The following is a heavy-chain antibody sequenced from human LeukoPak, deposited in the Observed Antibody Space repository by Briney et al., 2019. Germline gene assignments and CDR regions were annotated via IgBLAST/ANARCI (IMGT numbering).Heavy chain of an antibody. J-gene: IGHJ3*02. D-gene: IGHD2-15*01. CDR1: GYTFTSYG. Sequence: GASVKVSCKASGYTFTSYGISWVRQAPGQGLEWMGWISAYNGSTNYAQKLQGRVTMTTDTSTSTAYMELRSLRSDDTAVYYCARRGYCSGGSCFDDAFGIWGQGTMVTVSS. CDR2: ISAYNGST. V-gene: IGHV1-18*01. CDR3: ARRGYCSGGSCFDDAFGI.